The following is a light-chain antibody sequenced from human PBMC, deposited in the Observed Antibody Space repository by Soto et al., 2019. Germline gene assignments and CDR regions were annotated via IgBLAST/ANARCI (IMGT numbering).Light chain of an antibody. Sequence: QSALTQPPSASGSPGQAVTISCTGTSRDIGGYDFVSWYQVRPGEAPQLIIYNVNGRPSGVPRRFSGSKSGNTASLTVSGLQAVDEADYYCSSYSDTHICAFGTGTKVTVL. V-gene: IGLV2-8*01. CDR3: SSYSDTHICA. CDR1: SRDIGGYDF. CDR2: NVN. J-gene: IGLJ1*01.